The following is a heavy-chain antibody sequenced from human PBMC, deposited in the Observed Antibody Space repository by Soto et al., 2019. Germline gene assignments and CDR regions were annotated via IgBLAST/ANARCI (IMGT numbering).Heavy chain of an antibody. Sequence: GASVKVSCKASGGTFSSYTISWVRQAPGQGLEWMGRIIPILGIANYAQKFQGRITITADKSTSTAYMELSSLRSEDTAVYYCARDQGLRCSGGSCYSLRYYYYMDVWGKGTTVTVSS. CDR2: IIPILGIA. D-gene: IGHD2-15*01. V-gene: IGHV1-69*04. CDR1: GGTFSSYT. CDR3: ARDQGLRCSGGSCYSLRYYYYMDV. J-gene: IGHJ6*03.